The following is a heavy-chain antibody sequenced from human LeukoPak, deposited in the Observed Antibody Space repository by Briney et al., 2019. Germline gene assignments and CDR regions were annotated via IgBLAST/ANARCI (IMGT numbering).Heavy chain of an antibody. Sequence: PGGSLRLSCAASVFTFISYGMHWVRQAPGKGREWVAFIRYDGSNKYYADSVKGRFNISRDNSKNTLYLQMNSLRAEDTAVYYCAKAGSIRFDYWGQGILVTVSS. V-gene: IGHV3-30*02. CDR3: AKAGSIRFDY. CDR2: IRYDGSNK. CDR1: VFTFISYG. J-gene: IGHJ4*02. D-gene: IGHD1-26*01.